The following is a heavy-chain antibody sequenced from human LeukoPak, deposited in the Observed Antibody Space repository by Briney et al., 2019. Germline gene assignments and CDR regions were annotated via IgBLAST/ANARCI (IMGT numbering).Heavy chain of an antibody. CDR2: INWSGGST. V-gene: IGHV3-20*04. CDR3: AKDGYYGSGSYIYYFDY. D-gene: IGHD3-10*01. J-gene: IGHJ4*02. CDR1: GFTFDDYG. Sequence: RPGGSLRLSCAASGFTFDDYGMSWVRQAPGKGLEWVSGINWSGGSTGYTDSVKGRFTISRDNAKNTLYLQMNSLRAEDTAVYYCAKDGYYGSGSYIYYFDYWGQGTLVTVSS.